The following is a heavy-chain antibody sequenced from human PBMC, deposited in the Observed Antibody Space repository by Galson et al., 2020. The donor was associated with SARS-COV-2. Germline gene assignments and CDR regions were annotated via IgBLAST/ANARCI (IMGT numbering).Heavy chain of an antibody. CDR1: GYTFTGYY. CDR3: ARDPIIAAAGTYYYYDMDV. Sequence: ASVKVSCKASGYTFTGYYMHWVRQAPGQGLEWMGWINPNSGGTNYAQKFQGRVTMTRDTSISTAYMELSRLRSDDTAVYYCARDPIIAAAGTYYYYDMDVWGKGTTVTVSS. D-gene: IGHD6-13*01. V-gene: IGHV1-2*02. J-gene: IGHJ6*03. CDR2: INPNSGGT.